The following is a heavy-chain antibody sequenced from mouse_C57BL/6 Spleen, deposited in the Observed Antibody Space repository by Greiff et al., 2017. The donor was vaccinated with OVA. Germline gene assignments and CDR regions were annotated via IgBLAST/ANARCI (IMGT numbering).Heavy chain of an antibody. J-gene: IGHJ1*03. V-gene: IGHV1-64*01. Sequence: VQLQQPGAELVKPGASVKLSCKASGYTFTSYWMHWVKQRPGQGLEWIGMIPPNSGSTNYNEKFKSKATLTVDKSSSTAYMQLSSLTSEDSAVYYCAREEAHWYFDVWGTGTTVTVSS. CDR2: IPPNSGST. CDR1: GYTFTSYW. CDR3: AREEAHWYFDV.